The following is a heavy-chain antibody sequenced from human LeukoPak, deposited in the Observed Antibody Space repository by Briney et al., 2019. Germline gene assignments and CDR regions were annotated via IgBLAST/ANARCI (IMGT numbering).Heavy chain of an antibody. Sequence: ASVKVSCKASGYTFTGYYMHWVRQAPGQGLEWMGRINPNSGGTNYAQKFQGRVTMTRDTSISTAYMELSRLRSDDTAVYYCARASRITIGIDYWGQGTLVTVSS. CDR1: GYTFTGYY. D-gene: IGHD3-3*01. V-gene: IGHV1-2*06. CDR3: ARASRITIGIDY. CDR2: INPNSGGT. J-gene: IGHJ4*02.